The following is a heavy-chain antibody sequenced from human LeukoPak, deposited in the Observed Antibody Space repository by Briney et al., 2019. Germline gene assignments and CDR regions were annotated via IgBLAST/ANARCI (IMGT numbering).Heavy chain of an antibody. CDR1: GFTFSDYY. CDR2: ISDIGTSI. Sequence: GGSLRLSCAVSGFTFSDYYMSWIRQAPGKGLEWVSYISDIGTSIYYADSVKGRFTISRDNAKNSLYLQMNGLRAEDTAVYYCAREWARSAGTDYWGQGTLVTVSS. J-gene: IGHJ4*02. V-gene: IGHV3-11*04. CDR3: AREWARSAGTDY. D-gene: IGHD1-1*01.